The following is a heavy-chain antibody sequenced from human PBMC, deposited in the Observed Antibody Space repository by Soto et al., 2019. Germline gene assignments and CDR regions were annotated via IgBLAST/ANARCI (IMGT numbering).Heavy chain of an antibody. CDR1: GYTFTSYD. Sequence: QVQLVQSGAEVKKPGASVKVSCKASGYTFTSYDINWVRQATGQGLEWMGWMNPNSGNTGYAQKFQGRVTITADESTSTAYMELSSLGSEDTALYYCAGTIQIPYYHGMDVWGQGTTVTVSS. J-gene: IGHJ6*02. CDR3: AGTIQIPYYHGMDV. D-gene: IGHD1-1*01. V-gene: IGHV1-8*01. CDR2: MNPNSGNT.